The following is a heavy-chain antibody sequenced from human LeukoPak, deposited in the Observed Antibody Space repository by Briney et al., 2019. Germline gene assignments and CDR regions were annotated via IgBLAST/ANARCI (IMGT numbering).Heavy chain of an antibody. D-gene: IGHD5-24*01. J-gene: IGHJ4*02. V-gene: IGHV4-30-4*07. Sequence: SETLSLTCAVSGGSISSGGYSWSWIRQPPGKGLEWIGYIYYSGSTYYNPSLKSRVTISVDTSKNQFSLKLSSVTAADTAVYYCARAIPDGYIDYWGQGTLVTVSS. CDR1: GGSISSGGYS. CDR3: ARAIPDGYIDY. CDR2: IYYSGST.